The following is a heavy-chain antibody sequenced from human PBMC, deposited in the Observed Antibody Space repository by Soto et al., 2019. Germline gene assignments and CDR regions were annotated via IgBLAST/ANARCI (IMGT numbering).Heavy chain of an antibody. D-gene: IGHD2-2*01. Sequence: PGGSLRLSCAASGFTFSSYSVNWVRQSPGKGLEWVSSISSSSSYIYYADSVKGRFTISRDNAKNSLYLQMNSLRAEDTAVYYCARDPRGYCSSTSCYGGWFDPWGQGTLVTVSS. CDR1: GFTFSSYS. CDR3: ARDPRGYCSSTSCYGGWFDP. V-gene: IGHV3-21*01. J-gene: IGHJ5*02. CDR2: ISSSSSYI.